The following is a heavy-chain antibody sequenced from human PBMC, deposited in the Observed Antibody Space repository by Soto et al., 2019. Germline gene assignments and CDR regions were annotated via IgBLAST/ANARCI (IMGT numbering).Heavy chain of an antibody. J-gene: IGHJ6*04. CDR1: GFTFTVFW. Sequence: EVQLLESGGGLVQPGGSLRLSCAASGFTFTVFWIHWVRQIPGKGLEWGSRIKGDESIKNYAGSVRGRFTISRDNSKNTVYLQMASLRAEDTALYYITRGAKGGYYGDVGGTGTTVTVSS. CDR2: IKGDESIK. CDR3: TRGAKGGYYGDV. D-gene: IGHD2-15*01. V-gene: IGHV3-74*01.